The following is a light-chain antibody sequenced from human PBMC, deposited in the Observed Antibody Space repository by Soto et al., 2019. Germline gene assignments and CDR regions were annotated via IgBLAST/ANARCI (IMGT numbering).Light chain of an antibody. Sequence: QSALTQPPSASGSPGQSVTISCTGTSSDVSVYNYVSWYQQHPGKAPKLMIYEVSKRPSGVPDRFSGSKSGNTASLTVSGLQAEDDADYYCSSPGVFGSGTKLTVL. J-gene: IGLJ1*01. CDR1: SSDVSVYNY. V-gene: IGLV2-8*01. CDR2: EVS. CDR3: SSPGV.